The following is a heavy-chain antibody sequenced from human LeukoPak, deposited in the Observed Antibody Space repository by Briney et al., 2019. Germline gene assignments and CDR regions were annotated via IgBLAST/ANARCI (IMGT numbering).Heavy chain of an antibody. J-gene: IGHJ3*02. CDR1: GGSISSYY. D-gene: IGHD3-22*01. Sequence: SETLSLTCTVSGGSISSYYWSWIRQPPGKGLEWIGYIYYSGSTNYNPSLKSRVTISVDTSKSQFSLKLSSVTAADTAVYYCARVRGYYYDSSGYNAFDIWGQGTMVTVSS. CDR2: IYYSGST. CDR3: ARVRGYYYDSSGYNAFDI. V-gene: IGHV4-59*01.